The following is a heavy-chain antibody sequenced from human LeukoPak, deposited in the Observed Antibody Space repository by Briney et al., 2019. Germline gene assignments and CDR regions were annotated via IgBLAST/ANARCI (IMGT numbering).Heavy chain of an antibody. Sequence: GGSLRLSCAAYGFRFDDYAMHWVRQAPGKGLEWASGISWNSDSIGYADSVKGRLTISRDNAKNSLYLQMNSLRVEDTALYYCAKTHYRGNSYYFDYWGQGTLVTVSS. CDR2: ISWNSDSI. CDR1: GFRFDDYA. CDR3: AKTHYRGNSYYFDY. V-gene: IGHV3-9*01. D-gene: IGHD4-23*01. J-gene: IGHJ4*02.